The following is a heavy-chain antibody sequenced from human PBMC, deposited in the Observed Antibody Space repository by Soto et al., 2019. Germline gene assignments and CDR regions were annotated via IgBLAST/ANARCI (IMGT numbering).Heavy chain of an antibody. CDR1: GYTFTSYD. J-gene: IGHJ6*03. CDR3: ARGSSSSWYLSETYYYHKAV. V-gene: IGHV1-8*01. Sequence: QVQLVQSGAEVKKPGASVKVSCKASGYTFTSYDINWVRQATGQGLEWMGWMNPNSGNTGYAQKFQGRVTMTRNTAISTAYMELSRLRSEDTAVYYCARGSSSSWYLSETYYYHKAVWGKGTTVTVSS. CDR2: MNPNSGNT. D-gene: IGHD6-13*01.